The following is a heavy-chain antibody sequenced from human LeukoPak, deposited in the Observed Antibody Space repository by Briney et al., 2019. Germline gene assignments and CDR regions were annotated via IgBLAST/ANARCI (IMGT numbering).Heavy chain of an antibody. CDR3: ARDQAFFYDSSGLFDY. CDR1: GCTFTGYY. J-gene: IGHJ4*02. V-gene: IGHV1-2*02. Sequence: ASVKVSCKASGCTFTGYYMHWVRQAPGQGLEWMGWINPNSGGTNYAQKFQGRVTMTRDTSISTAYMELSRLRSDDTAVYYCARDQAFFYDSSGLFDYWGQGTLVTVSS. D-gene: IGHD3-22*01. CDR2: INPNSGGT.